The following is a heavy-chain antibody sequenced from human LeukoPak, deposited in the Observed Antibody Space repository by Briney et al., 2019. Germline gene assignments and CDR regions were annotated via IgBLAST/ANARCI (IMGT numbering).Heavy chain of an antibody. J-gene: IGHJ4*02. V-gene: IGHV5-51*01. CDR3: VRRTTGEYYFDY. CDR1: GYRFTIYW. CDR2: TYPGDSDI. D-gene: IGHD7-27*01. Sequence: GESLKISCKGSGYRFTIYWIGWVRQMPGRGLEWMGITYPGDSDIRYSPSFQGQVNISADKSISTAYLQWSSLKASDTAMYYCVRRTTGEYYFDYWGQGTLVTVSS.